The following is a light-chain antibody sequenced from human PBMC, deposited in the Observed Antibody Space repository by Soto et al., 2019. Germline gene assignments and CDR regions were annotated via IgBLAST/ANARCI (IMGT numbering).Light chain of an antibody. CDR1: SSNIGSNT. CDR3: AAWDDSLNGWV. CDR2: SNN. Sequence: SVLTQPPSASGTPGQRFTISCSGSSSNIGSNTVNWYQQLPGTAPKLLIYSNNQRPSGVPDRFSGSKSGTSASLAISGLQSEDDADYYCAAWDDSLNGWVFGGGTQLTVL. J-gene: IGLJ7*01. V-gene: IGLV1-44*01.